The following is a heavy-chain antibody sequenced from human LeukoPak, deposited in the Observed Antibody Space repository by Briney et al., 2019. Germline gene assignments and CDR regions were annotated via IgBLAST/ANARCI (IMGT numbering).Heavy chain of an antibody. Sequence: GASVKVSCKASGYTFTSYDINWVRQATGQGLEWMGWMSPNNGGTNYAQKFQGRVTVTRDMSMSTAYMELSRLRSVDTAVYYCAGEDNSSGYRPFDIWGQGTMVTVPS. CDR3: AGEDNSSGYRPFDI. D-gene: IGHD3-22*01. CDR2: MSPNNGGT. CDR1: GYTFTSYD. V-gene: IGHV1-2*02. J-gene: IGHJ3*02.